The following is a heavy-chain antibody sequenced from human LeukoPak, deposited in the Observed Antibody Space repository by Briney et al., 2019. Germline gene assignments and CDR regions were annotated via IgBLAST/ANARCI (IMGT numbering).Heavy chain of an antibody. CDR2: ISAYNGNT. D-gene: IGHD3-10*01. J-gene: IGHJ3*02. CDR1: GYTFTSYG. V-gene: IGHV1-18*01. CDR3: ARDLWFGEHDAFDI. Sequence: GASVTVSFKASGYTFTSYGISWVRQAPGQGLEWMGWISAYNGNTNYAQKLQGRVTMTTDTSTSTAYMELRSLRSDDTAVYYCARDLWFGEHDAFDIWGQGTMVTVSS.